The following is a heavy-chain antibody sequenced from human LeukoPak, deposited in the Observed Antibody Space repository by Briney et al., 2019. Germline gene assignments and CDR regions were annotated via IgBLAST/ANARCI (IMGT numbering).Heavy chain of an antibody. J-gene: IGHJ5*02. Sequence: SETLSLTCAVYGGSFSGYYWSWIRQPPGKGLEWIGEINHSGSTNYNPSLKSRVTISVDTSKNQFSLKLSSVTAADTAVYYCAKSQLLRQAEHCSGDTCYWPFWFDPWGQGTLVTVSS. V-gene: IGHV4-34*01. CDR1: GGSFSGYY. D-gene: IGHD2-15*01. CDR3: AKSQLLRQAEHCSGDTCYWPFWFDP. CDR2: INHSGST.